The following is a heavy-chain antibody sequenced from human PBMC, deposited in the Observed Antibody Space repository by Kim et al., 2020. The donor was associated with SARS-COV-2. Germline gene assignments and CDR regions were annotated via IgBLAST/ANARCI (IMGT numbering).Heavy chain of an antibody. Sequence: SETLSLTCTVSGGSISSYYWSWIRQPPGKGLEWIGYIYYSGSTNYNPSLKSRVTISVDTSKNQFSLKLSSVTAADTAVYYCARDTRFRLTGMVATNYYYYGMDVWGQGTTVTVSS. CDR2: IYYSGST. CDR1: GGSISSYY. D-gene: IGHD5-12*01. J-gene: IGHJ6*02. V-gene: IGHV4-59*13. CDR3: ARDTRFRLTGMVATNYYYYGMDV.